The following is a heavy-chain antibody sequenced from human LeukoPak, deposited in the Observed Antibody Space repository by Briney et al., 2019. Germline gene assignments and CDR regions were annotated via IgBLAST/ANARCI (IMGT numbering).Heavy chain of an antibody. V-gene: IGHV3-30*18. D-gene: IGHD2-2*01. CDR3: AKEAMGPDIVVVPAAEEFDP. CDR1: GFTFSSYG. CDR2: ISYDGSNK. J-gene: IGHJ5*02. Sequence: PGGSLRLSCAASGFTFSSYGMHWVRQAPGKGLEWVAVISYDGSNKYYADSVKGRFTISRDNSKNTLYLQMNSLRAEDTAVYYCAKEAMGPDIVVVPAAEEFDPWGQGTLVTVSS.